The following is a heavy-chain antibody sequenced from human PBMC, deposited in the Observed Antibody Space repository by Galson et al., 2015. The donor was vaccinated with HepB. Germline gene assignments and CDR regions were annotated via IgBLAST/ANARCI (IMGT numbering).Heavy chain of an antibody. CDR3: ARERNIAAPAALDS. CDR2: IWYNRSNK. V-gene: IGHV3-33*01. Sequence: SLRLSCAASGFTFSSYGMHWVRQAPGKGLEWVAVIWYNRSNKFYVDSVKGRFTISRDNSKNTVYLQMNSLRAEDTAVYYCARERNIAAPAALDSWGQGTLVTVSS. D-gene: IGHD6-13*01. CDR1: GFTFSSYG. J-gene: IGHJ4*02.